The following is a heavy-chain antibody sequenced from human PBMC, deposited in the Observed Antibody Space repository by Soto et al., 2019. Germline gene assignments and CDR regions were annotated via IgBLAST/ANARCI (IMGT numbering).Heavy chain of an antibody. J-gene: IGHJ4*01. D-gene: IGHD6-19*01. CDR1: GGSISSYY. V-gene: IGHV4-59*01. CDR3: AREDSTSGWYRFFEY. Sequence: SETLSLTCNVSGGSISSYYWNWIRQPPGKGLEWIGYIYYTGSTNYNPSLKSRVSISVDMSKNQFSLQLRSVTAADTAVYYCAREDSTSGWYRFFEYWGQGALVTVSS. CDR2: IYYTGST.